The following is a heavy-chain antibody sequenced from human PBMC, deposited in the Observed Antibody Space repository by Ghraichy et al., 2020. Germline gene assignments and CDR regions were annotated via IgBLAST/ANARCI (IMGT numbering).Heavy chain of an antibody. V-gene: IGHV4-34*01. Sequence: SETLSLTCAVYGGSFSGYYWSWIRQPPGKGLEWIGEINHSGSTNYNPSLKSRVTISVDTSKNQFSLKLSSVTAADTAVYYCARGGRFGDSFHHRSLSLNWFDPWGQGTLVTVSS. CDR2: INHSGST. CDR1: GGSFSGYY. CDR3: ARGGRFGDSFHHRSLSLNWFDP. D-gene: IGHD3-10*01. J-gene: IGHJ5*02.